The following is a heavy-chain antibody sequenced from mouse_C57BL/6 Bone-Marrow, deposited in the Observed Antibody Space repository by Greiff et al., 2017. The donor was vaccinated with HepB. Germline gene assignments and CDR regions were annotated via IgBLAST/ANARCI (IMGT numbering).Heavy chain of an antibody. CDR1: GYTFTSYW. V-gene: IGHV1-64*01. Sequence: QVQLQQPGAELVKPGASVKLSCKASGYTFTSYWMHWVKQRPGQGLEWIGMIHPNSGSTNYNEKFKSKATLTVDKSSSTAYMQLSSLTSEDSAVYYCARLGYEYDEDNYWGQGTTLTVSS. D-gene: IGHD2-4*01. CDR2: IHPNSGST. CDR3: ARLGYEYDEDNY. J-gene: IGHJ2*01.